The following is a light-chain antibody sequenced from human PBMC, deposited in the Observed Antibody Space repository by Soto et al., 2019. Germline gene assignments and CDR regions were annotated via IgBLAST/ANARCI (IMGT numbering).Light chain of an antibody. CDR2: GAS. CDR3: QQYANSPFT. J-gene: IGKJ3*01. CDR1: QSITSTY. Sequence: EIVLTQSPGTLSLSPGERATLSCRTSQSITSTYLAWYQQKPGQAPRLLIYGASSRATGIPGRFSGSGSGTDFTLTISRLEPEDFALYYCQQYANSPFTFGPGTRVDIK. V-gene: IGKV3-20*01.